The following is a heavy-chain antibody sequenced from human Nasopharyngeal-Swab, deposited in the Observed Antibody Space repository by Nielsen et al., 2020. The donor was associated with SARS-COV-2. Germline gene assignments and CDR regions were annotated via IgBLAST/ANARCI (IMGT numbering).Heavy chain of an antibody. V-gene: IGHV1-69*13. CDR2: IIPIFGTA. Sequence: SVKVSCKASGGTFSSYAISWVRQAPGQGLEWMGGIIPIFGTANYAQKFQGRVTITADESTSTAYMELSSLRSEDTAVYYCARVHPPYCSSTSCYSGGIWFDPWGQGTLVTASS. CDR3: ARVHPPYCSSTSCYSGGIWFDP. J-gene: IGHJ5*02. CDR1: GGTFSSYA. D-gene: IGHD2-2*01.